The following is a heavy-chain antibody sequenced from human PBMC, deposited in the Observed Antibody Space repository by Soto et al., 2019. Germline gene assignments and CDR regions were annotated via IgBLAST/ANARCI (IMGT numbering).Heavy chain of an antibody. Sequence: QVQLVQSGAEVKKPGASVKVSCKASGYTFTGYYMHWVRQAPGQGLEWMGWINPNSGGTNYAQKFQSRVTMTRDTSISTAYMELSRLRSDDTAVYYCARGWFGDLGSYYYYYGMDVWGQGTTVTVSS. V-gene: IGHV1-2*02. CDR2: INPNSGGT. D-gene: IGHD3-10*01. CDR1: GYTFTGYY. J-gene: IGHJ6*02. CDR3: ARGWFGDLGSYYYYYGMDV.